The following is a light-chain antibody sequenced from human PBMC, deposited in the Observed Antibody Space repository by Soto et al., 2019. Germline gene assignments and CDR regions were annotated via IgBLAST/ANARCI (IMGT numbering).Light chain of an antibody. CDR3: QQRSNWPLT. Sequence: EIVLTQSPATLSLSPGERATLSCRASQSVSSSLAWYQQKPGQAPRLLIYDASSRATDIPARFSGSGSGTEFTLTISSLEPEDFAFYYCQQRSNWPLTFGGGTKVEIK. CDR1: QSVSSS. CDR2: DAS. V-gene: IGKV3-11*01. J-gene: IGKJ4*01.